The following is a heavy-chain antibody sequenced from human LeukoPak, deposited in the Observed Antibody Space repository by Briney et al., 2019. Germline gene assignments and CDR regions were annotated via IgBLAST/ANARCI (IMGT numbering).Heavy chain of an antibody. CDR3: ASSPGIAAAGAFDP. J-gene: IGHJ5*02. D-gene: IGHD6-13*01. Sequence: SETLSLTCAVYGGSFSGYYWSWIRQPPGKGLEWIGEINHSGSTNYNPSLKSRVTISVDKSKNQFSLKLSSVTAADTAVYYCASSPGIAAAGAFDPWGQGTLVTVSS. V-gene: IGHV4-34*01. CDR2: INHSGST. CDR1: GGSFSGYY.